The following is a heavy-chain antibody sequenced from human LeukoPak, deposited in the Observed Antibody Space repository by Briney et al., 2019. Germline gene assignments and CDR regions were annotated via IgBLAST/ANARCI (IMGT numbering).Heavy chain of an antibody. CDR3: ARDQGGWYDLYLQH. D-gene: IGHD6-19*01. V-gene: IGHV1-18*01. CDR2: ISAYNGNT. CDR1: GYTFTSYG. J-gene: IGHJ1*01. Sequence: ASVKVSCKASGYTFTSYGISWVRQAPGQGLEWMGWISAYNGNTNYAQKFQGRVTMTADTSTSTAYVELRSLRSDDTAVYYCARDQGGWYDLYLQHWGQGTLVTVSS.